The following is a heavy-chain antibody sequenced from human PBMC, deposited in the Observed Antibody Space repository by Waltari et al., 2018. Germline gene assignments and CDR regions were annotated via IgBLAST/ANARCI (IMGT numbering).Heavy chain of an antibody. CDR3: ARHTPMGDIVVVPAAPVDY. CDR1: GYSISSGYY. CDR2: IYHSGSP. D-gene: IGHD2-2*01. J-gene: IGHJ4*02. Sequence: QVQLQESGPGLVKPSETLSLTCAVSGYSISSGYYWGWIRQPPGKGLEWIGSIYHSGSPDYTPSLKSRVTISVDTSKNQFSLKLSSLTAGDTAVYDCARHTPMGDIVVVPAAPVDYWGQGTLVTVSS. V-gene: IGHV4-38-2*01.